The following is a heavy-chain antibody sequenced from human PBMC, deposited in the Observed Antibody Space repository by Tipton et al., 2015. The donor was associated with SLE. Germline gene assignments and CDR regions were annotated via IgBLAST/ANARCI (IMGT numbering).Heavy chain of an antibody. CDR1: GGSISSGSYY. V-gene: IGHV4-61*01. CDR3: ARGNPPLWYFDL. Sequence: LRLSCTVSGGSISSGSYYWSWIRQPPGKGLEWIGYIYSSGSTTYNPSLKSRVTISVDTSENQFSLKLTSVTAADTAVYYCARGNPPLWYFDLWGRGTLVSVSS. CDR2: IYSSGST. J-gene: IGHJ2*01.